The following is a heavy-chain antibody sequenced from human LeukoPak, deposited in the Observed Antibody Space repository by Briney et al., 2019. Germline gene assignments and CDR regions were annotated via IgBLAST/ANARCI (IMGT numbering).Heavy chain of an antibody. CDR1: GFTFSSYA. J-gene: IGHJ3*02. CDR3: AKEASRGFDI. Sequence: GGSLRLSCAASGFTFSSYAMSWVRQAPGKGQKWVSGITSGGSTYKVDSVKGRFTISRDNSKNTLYLLMNSLRAEDTAVYYCAKEASRGFDIWGQGTMVTVSS. CDR2: ITSGGST. D-gene: IGHD6-6*01. V-gene: IGHV3-23*01.